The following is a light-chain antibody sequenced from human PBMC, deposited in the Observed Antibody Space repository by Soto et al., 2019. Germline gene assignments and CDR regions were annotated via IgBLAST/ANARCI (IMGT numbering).Light chain of an antibody. J-gene: IGKJ5*01. CDR3: QQRSNWPIT. V-gene: IGKV3D-20*02. CDR1: QSVSSN. CDR2: SAS. Sequence: EIVMTQSPATLSVSPGERATLSCRASQSVSSNLAWYQQKPGQAPRLLIYSASSRATGIPDRFSGSGSGTDFTLTISRLEPEDFAVYYCQQRSNWPITFGQGTRLEIK.